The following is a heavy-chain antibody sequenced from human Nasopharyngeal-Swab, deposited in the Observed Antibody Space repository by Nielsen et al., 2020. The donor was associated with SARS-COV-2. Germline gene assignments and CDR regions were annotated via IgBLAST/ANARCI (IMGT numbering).Heavy chain of an antibody. CDR1: GYSFSSYW. V-gene: IGHV5-51*01. J-gene: IGHJ5*02. D-gene: IGHD3-3*01. CDR3: ARADTTIFGVFTDYLPNWFDP. CDR2: IHPGDSDT. Sequence: GGSLRLSCKGSGYSFSSYWIGWVRQMPGKGLEWMGIIHPGDSDTSYDPSFQGQVTISADTSISTAYLQWSSLKASDTAMYYCARADTTIFGVFTDYLPNWFDPWGQGTLVTVSS.